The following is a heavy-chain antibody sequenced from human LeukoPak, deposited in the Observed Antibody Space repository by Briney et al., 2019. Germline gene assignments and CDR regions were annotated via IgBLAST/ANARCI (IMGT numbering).Heavy chain of an antibody. V-gene: IGHV3-7*01. CDR3: SGRSGFSSIY. CDR2: ISPDGSAE. CDR1: GFTFNTHW. D-gene: IGHD6-19*01. Sequence: GGSLRLSCAASGFTFNTHWMNWVHQSPRGGLEWVANISPDGSAEYYVDSVKGRFTISRDNAKNLVYLQLSSLRTEDTAVYYCSGRSGFSSIYWGQGTLVTVSS. J-gene: IGHJ4*02.